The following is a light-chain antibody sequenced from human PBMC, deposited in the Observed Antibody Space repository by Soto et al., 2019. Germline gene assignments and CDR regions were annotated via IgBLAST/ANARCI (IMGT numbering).Light chain of an antibody. J-gene: IGKJ1*01. V-gene: IGKV1-5*01. CDR3: QQYNSYPWT. Sequence: DIQMTQSPSTLSASVGDRVTITCRASQSISSWLAWYQQKPGNAPKLLIYDASSLTSGVPSRFSGSGSGTEFTLTISILQPDDFATSYCQQYNSYPWTFGQGTKVEIK. CDR2: DAS. CDR1: QSISSW.